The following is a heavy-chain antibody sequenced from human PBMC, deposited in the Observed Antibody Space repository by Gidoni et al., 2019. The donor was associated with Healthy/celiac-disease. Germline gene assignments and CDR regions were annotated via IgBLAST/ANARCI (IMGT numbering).Heavy chain of an antibody. Sequence: QVQLVESGGGVVQPGRSLRLSCAASGFTFSSYGMPWVGQAPGKGLEWVAVIWYDGSNKYYADSVKGRFTISRDNSKNTLYLQMNSLRAEDTAVYYCARPRGGYDSSGYYKYYFDYWGQGTLVTVSS. CDR1: GFTFSSYG. J-gene: IGHJ4*02. CDR3: ARPRGGYDSSGYYKYYFDY. V-gene: IGHV3-33*01. CDR2: IWYDGSNK. D-gene: IGHD3-22*01.